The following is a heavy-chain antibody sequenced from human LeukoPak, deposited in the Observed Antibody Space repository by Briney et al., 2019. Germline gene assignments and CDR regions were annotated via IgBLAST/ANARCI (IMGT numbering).Heavy chain of an antibody. V-gene: IGHV4-34*01. J-gene: IGHJ4*02. CDR3: ARASLTVTTFRFDY. CDR1: GGSFSGYY. CDR2: IDHSGST. Sequence: SETLSLTCAVYGGSFSGYYWSWIRQPPGKGLEWIGEIDHSGSTNYKPSLKSRVTISVDTSKNQFSLKLSSVTAADTAVYYCARASLTVTTFRFDYWGQGTLVTVSS. D-gene: IGHD4-17*01.